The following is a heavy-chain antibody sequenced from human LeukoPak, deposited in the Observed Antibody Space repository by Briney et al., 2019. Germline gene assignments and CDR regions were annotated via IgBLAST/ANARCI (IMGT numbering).Heavy chain of an antibody. V-gene: IGHV3-30-3*01. Sequence: GGSLGLSCAASGFTFTAYLIHWVRQAPGKGLEWVAVMSSDGNAMFYADSVKGRFTISRDNSKNTLYLQMNSLRAEDTAVYYCVRESEYYFDHSASLDYWGQGTLVTVSS. CDR1: GFTFTAYL. CDR2: MSSDGNAM. CDR3: VRESEYYFDHSASLDY. J-gene: IGHJ4*02. D-gene: IGHD3-22*01.